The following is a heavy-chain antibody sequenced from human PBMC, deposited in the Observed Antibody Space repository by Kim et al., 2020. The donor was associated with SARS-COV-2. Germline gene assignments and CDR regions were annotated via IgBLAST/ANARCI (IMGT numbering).Heavy chain of an antibody. Sequence: LKSRVTISVDTSKNQFSLKLSSVTAADTAVYYCARESYYFDSNGYYSYFDYWGQGTLVTVSS. D-gene: IGHD3-22*01. V-gene: IGHV4-59*01. J-gene: IGHJ4*02. CDR3: ARESYYFDSNGYYSYFDY.